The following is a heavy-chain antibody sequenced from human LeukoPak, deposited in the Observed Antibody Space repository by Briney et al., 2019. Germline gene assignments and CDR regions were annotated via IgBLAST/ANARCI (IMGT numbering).Heavy chain of an antibody. J-gene: IGHJ4*02. V-gene: IGHV1-2*02. CDR2: INPNSGGT. CDR1: GYTFTGYY. CDR3: AREAEQRGYFDY. D-gene: IGHD1-14*01. Sequence: ASEKVSCKASGYTFTGYYMHWVRQAPGQGLEWMGWINPNSGGTNYAQKFQGRVTMTRDTSISTAYMELSRLRSDDTAVYYCAREAEQRGYFDYWGRGTLVTVSS.